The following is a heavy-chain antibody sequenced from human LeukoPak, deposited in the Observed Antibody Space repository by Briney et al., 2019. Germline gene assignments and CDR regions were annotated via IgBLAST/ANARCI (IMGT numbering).Heavy chain of an antibody. Sequence: SGGSLRLSCAASGFTFEEYAMHWVRQAPGKGLEWVSGISWKSGSIDYADSVKGRFTISKDNAKNSLYLQMSGLRAEDTAVYYCAKAADGVPPGKPLNWFDPRGQGTLVTVSS. CDR1: GFTFEEYA. CDR2: ISWKSGSI. CDR3: AKAADGVPPGKPLNWFDP. D-gene: IGHD2-2*02. J-gene: IGHJ5*02. V-gene: IGHV3-9*01.